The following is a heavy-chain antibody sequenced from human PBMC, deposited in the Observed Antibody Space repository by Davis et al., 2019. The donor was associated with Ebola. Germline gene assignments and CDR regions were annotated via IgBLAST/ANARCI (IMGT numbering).Heavy chain of an antibody. D-gene: IGHD4-17*01. V-gene: IGHV3-23*01. CDR3: AKVHPPTTVTTGWFDP. CDR2: IRVRSIT. CDR1: GFIFSSYA. J-gene: IGHJ5*02. Sequence: PGGSLRLSCAASGFIFSSYAMSWVRQAPGKGLEWVSSIRVRSITYHADSVKGRFTISRDNSKNTLYLQMNSLRAKDTAVYYCAKVHPPTTVTTGWFDPWGQGTLVTVSS.